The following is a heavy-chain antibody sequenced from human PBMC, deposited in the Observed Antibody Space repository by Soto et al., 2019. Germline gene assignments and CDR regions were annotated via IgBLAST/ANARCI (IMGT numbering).Heavy chain of an antibody. V-gene: IGHV3-53*01. CDR2: IYSGGYT. D-gene: IGHD3-10*01. J-gene: IGHJ4*02. Sequence: EVQLVESGGGLIQPGGSLRLSCAVSGFTVSNNYMSWVRQAPGKGLEGVSVIYSGGYTAYGDSVKGRFTISRDNSKNPLYPQMKRLSAGDPAVFYCGAPPGGGGYWGQGTLVTVSS. CDR1: GFTVSNNY. CDR3: GAPPGGGGY.